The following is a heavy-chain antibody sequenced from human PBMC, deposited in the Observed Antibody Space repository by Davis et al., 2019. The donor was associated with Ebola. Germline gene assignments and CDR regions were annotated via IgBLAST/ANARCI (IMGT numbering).Heavy chain of an antibody. J-gene: IGHJ6*02. CDR1: GGSISSYY. CDR2: IYYSGST. D-gene: IGHD4-11*01. V-gene: IGHV4-59*08. CDR3: ASLTTVPVDNYYYGMDV. Sequence: PSETLSLTCTVSGGSISSYYWSWIRQPPGKGLEWIGYIYYSGSTYYNPSLKSRVTISVDTSKNQFSLKLSSVTAADTAVYYCASLTTVPVDNYYYGMDVWGQGTTVTVSS.